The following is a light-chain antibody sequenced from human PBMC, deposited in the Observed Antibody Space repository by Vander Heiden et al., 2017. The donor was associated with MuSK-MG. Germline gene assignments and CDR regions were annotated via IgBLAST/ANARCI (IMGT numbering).Light chain of an antibody. CDR3: QQDHSIPIT. Sequence: DIVMTHSPDSLVVSLGARATINCRSSPRVLYSSNNREYLAWYQQKPGQSPKLLIFWASTRASGVPERFSGSGSGTDFTLTISSLQAEDVAVYYCQQDHSIPITFGQGTRKEIK. CDR2: WAS. CDR1: PRVLYSSNNREY. V-gene: IGKV4-1*01. J-gene: IGKJ5*01.